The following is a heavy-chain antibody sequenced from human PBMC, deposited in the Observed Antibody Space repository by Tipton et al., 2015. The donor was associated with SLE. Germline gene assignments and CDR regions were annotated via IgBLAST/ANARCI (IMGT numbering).Heavy chain of an antibody. CDR2: INPYNDNT. CDR3: ARHPVAGYTYYMDV. D-gene: IGHD5-24*01. Sequence: QSGPEVKKPGASVKVSCRASSYIFSTYGISWVRQAPGQGLEWMGWINPYNDNTDYVELLQGRVTMTTDTSTGTAYMELTSLNSDDTAIYYCARHPVAGYTYYMDVWGTGTTVTVSS. J-gene: IGHJ6*03. V-gene: IGHV1-18*01. CDR1: SYIFSTYG.